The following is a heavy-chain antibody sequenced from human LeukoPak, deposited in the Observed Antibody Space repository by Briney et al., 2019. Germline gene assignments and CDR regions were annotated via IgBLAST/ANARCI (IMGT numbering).Heavy chain of an antibody. CDR1: GFTFTSYP. CDR3: AKDAYRYYDSSDYYRPYYFDY. Sequence: GGSLRLSCSASGFTFTSYPMTWVRQAPGKGLEWVSSVGGSAGRTYYADSVKGRFTISRDNSKNTLYLQMNSLRAEDTAVYYCAKDAYRYYDSSDYYRPYYFDYWGQGTRVTVSS. CDR2: VGGSAGRT. J-gene: IGHJ4*02. V-gene: IGHV3-23*01. D-gene: IGHD3-22*01.